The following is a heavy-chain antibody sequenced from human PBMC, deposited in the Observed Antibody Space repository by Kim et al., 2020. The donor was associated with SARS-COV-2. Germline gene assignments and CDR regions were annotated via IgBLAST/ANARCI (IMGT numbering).Heavy chain of an antibody. J-gene: IGHJ4*02. CDR1: GFTFSSYG. D-gene: IGHD6-19*01. Sequence: GGSLRLSCAASGFTFSSYGMHWVRQAPGKGLEWVAVIWYDGSNKYYADSVKGRFTISRDNSKNTLYLQMNSLRAEDTAVYYCARAVGGSGTIDYWGQGTLVTVSS. CDR3: ARAVGGSGTIDY. CDR2: IWYDGSNK. V-gene: IGHV3-33*01.